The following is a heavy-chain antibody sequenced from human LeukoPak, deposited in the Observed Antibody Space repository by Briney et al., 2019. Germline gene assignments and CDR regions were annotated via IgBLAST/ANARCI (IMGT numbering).Heavy chain of an antibody. J-gene: IGHJ6*02. CDR1: GGTFSSYA. D-gene: IGHD5/OR15-5a*01. Sequence: ASVKVSCKASGGTFSSYAISWVRQATGQGLEWMGWMNPNSGNTGYAQKFQGRVTMTRNTSISTAYMELSSLRSEDTAVCYCASVSTRDYYYGMDVWGQGTTVTASS. CDR3: ASVSTRDYYYGMDV. V-gene: IGHV1-8*02. CDR2: MNPNSGNT.